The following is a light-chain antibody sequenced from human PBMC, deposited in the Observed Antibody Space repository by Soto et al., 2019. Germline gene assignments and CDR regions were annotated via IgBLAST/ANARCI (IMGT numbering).Light chain of an antibody. CDR2: EAT. J-gene: IGLJ1*01. Sequence: QSALTQPASVSGSPGQSITISCTGTSGDIGSYNRVPWYQHHPGKAPKLIIYEATKRPSGVSYRFSGSKSGNTASLTISGLQAEDEADYYCTSYTITSPYVFGTGTKVTVL. CDR3: TSYTITSPYV. CDR1: SGDIGSYNR. V-gene: IGLV2-14*02.